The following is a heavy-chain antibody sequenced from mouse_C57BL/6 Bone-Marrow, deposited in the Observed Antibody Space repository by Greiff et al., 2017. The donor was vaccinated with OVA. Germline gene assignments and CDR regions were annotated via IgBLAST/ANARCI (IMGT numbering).Heavy chain of an antibody. Sequence: VQLLQSVAELVRPGASVMLSCTASGFNIKNTYMYWVKQRPDQGLEWIGRLDPANGNTKYAPKVQGKATITTDTSSNTAYLQLSSLTSEDTAIYYCARKSNYVYYAMDYWGQGTSVTVSA. CDR1: GFNIKNTY. CDR2: LDPANGNT. CDR3: ARKSNYVYYAMDY. J-gene: IGHJ4*01. V-gene: IGHV14-3*01. D-gene: IGHD2-5*01.